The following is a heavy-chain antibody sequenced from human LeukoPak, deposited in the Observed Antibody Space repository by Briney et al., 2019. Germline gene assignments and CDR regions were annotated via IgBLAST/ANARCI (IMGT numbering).Heavy chain of an antibody. V-gene: IGHV4-61*02. Sequence: PSETLSLTCTVSGGSISSGSYYWSWIRQPAGKGLEWIGRIYTSGSTNYNPSLKSRVTISVDTSKNQFSLKLSSVTAADTAVYYCARGYILGNWFDPWGQGTLVTVSS. CDR2: IYTSGST. CDR1: GGSISSGSYY. D-gene: IGHD3-3*02. CDR3: ARGYILGNWFDP. J-gene: IGHJ5*02.